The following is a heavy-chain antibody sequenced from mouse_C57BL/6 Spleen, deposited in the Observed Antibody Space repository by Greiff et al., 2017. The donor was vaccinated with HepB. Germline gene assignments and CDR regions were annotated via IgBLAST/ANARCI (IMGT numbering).Heavy chain of an antibody. Sequence: EVKLVESGGGLVKPGGSLKLSCAASGFTFSSYAMSWVRQTPEKRLEWVATISDGGSYTYYPDNVKGRFTISRDNAKNNLYLQMRHLKSEDTAMYYCARGGGTMITTCAMDYWGQGTSVTVSS. CDR2: ISDGGSYT. J-gene: IGHJ4*01. V-gene: IGHV5-4*03. CDR3: ARGGGTMITTCAMDY. CDR1: GFTFSSYA. D-gene: IGHD2-4*01.